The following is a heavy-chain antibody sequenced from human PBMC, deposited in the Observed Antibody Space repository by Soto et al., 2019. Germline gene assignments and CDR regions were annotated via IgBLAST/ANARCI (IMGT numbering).Heavy chain of an antibody. D-gene: IGHD1-26*01. Sequence: QVQLVQSGAEVKKSGASVKISCKASGYSFTGYYIHWVRQAPGQGFEWMGEISPNSGGTKYAQKFQGRVTMTRDTSITTVYMDLSNLSPDDTAVNYCGKGRSGDVGVFYWGQGTLATVYS. J-gene: IGHJ4*02. CDR2: ISPNSGGT. CDR1: GYSFTGYY. V-gene: IGHV1-2*02. CDR3: GKGRSGDVGVFY.